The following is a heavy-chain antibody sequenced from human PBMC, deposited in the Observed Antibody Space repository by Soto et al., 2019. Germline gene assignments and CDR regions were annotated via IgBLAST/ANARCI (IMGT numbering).Heavy chain of an antibody. J-gene: IGHJ6*02. V-gene: IGHV4-61*01. CDR3: ARETTEPEYYYGLDI. CDR1: GDSLSSPTYY. CDR2: IYYSGRT. Sequence: QMQLQESGPGLVRPSETLSLTCTVSGDSLSSPTYYWTWIRQPPGKGLEWIAHIYYSGRTIYNPSRQSRVAISVDTSKNQFYLELNSVTAADTAVYFCARETTEPEYYYGLDIWGQGTTVIVSS. D-gene: IGHD4-17*01.